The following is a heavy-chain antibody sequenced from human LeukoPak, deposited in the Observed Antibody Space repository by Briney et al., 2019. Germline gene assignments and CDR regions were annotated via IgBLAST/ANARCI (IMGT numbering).Heavy chain of an antibody. CDR2: ISGSGGNT. D-gene: IGHD2-15*01. J-gene: IGHJ4*02. CDR3: ARNHHNSGGRCDF. V-gene: IGHV3-23*01. Sequence: GGSLRLPCAASGYIFSSYAMSWVRQAPGGGLECVSAISGSGGNTYYADSVKGRFTISRDNSKNTLYLQMNSLRADDTAVYYCARNHHNSGGRCDFWGQGTLVTVSS. CDR1: GYIFSSYA.